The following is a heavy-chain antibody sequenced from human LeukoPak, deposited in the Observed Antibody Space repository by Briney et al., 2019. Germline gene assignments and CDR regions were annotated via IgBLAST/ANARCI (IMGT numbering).Heavy chain of an antibody. V-gene: IGHV3-11*01. D-gene: IGHD5-18*01. CDR1: GITFSDYH. CDR2: ISSGSTI. Sequence: GGLLRPSCTAPGITFSDYHMTWIRKGPGKALDWLSYISSGSTIYYADSVKGRFTNSRDNAKNSLYLQMNILRAEDTALYYCARGMHGYDYGPPLDYWGQGTLVTVSS. J-gene: IGHJ4*02. CDR3: ARGMHGYDYGPPLDY.